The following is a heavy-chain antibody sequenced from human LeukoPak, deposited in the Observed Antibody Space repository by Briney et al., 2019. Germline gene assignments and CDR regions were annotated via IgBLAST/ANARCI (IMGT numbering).Heavy chain of an antibody. CDR2: ISAYNGNT. V-gene: IGHV1-18*01. D-gene: IGHD3-3*01. J-gene: IGHJ6*03. CDR3: SRGPYYDFWSGQGTQYYMDV. CDR1: GYTFTSYG. Sequence: GSVKVSCKASGYTFTSYGISWVRQAPGQGLEWMGWISAYNGNTNYAQKLQGRVTMTTDTSTSTAYMELRRLRSDDTAVYYCSRGPYYDFWSGQGTQYYMDVWGKGTTVTVPS.